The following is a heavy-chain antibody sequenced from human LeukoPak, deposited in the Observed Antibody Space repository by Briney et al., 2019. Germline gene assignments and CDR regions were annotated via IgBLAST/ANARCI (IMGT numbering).Heavy chain of an antibody. D-gene: IGHD3-10*01. CDR1: GFTFDDYA. J-gene: IGHJ6*02. CDR3: AKDRYYGSGSDDYYYYYGMDV. V-gene: IGHV3-9*01. Sequence: PGRSLRLSCAASGFTFDDYAMHWVRQAPGKGLEWVSGISWNSGSIGYADSVKGRFTISRDNAKNSLYLQMNSLRAEDTALYYCAKDRYYGSGSDDYYYYYGMDVWGQGTTVTVSS. CDR2: ISWNSGSI.